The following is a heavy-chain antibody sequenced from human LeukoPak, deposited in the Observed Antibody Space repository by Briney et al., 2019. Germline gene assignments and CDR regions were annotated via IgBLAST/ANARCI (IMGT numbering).Heavy chain of an antibody. CDR1: GFTFSSYG. CDR3: AKDHGAPDYEILTGFDY. V-gene: IGHV3-23*01. J-gene: IGHJ4*02. CDR2: ISGSGGST. D-gene: IGHD3-9*01. Sequence: PGGSLRLSCAASGFTFSSYGMSWVRQAPGKGLEWVSAISGSGGSTYYADSMKGRFTISRDNSKNTLYLQMNSLRAEDTAVYYCAKDHGAPDYEILTGFDYWGQGTQVTVSS.